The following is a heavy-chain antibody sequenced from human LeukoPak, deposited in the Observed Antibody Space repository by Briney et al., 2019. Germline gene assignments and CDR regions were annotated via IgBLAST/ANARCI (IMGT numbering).Heavy chain of an antibody. Sequence: ASVKVSCKASGYTFTSYGISWVRQAPGQGLEWMGWISAYNGNTNYAQKLQGRVTMTTDTSTSTAYMELRSLRSDDTAVYYCARAPNAFSYYGSGSPPYYYYYMDVWGKGTTVTVSS. CDR2: ISAYNGNT. CDR3: ARAPNAFSYYGSGSPPYYYYYMDV. J-gene: IGHJ6*03. CDR1: GYTFTSYG. V-gene: IGHV1-18*01. D-gene: IGHD3-10*01.